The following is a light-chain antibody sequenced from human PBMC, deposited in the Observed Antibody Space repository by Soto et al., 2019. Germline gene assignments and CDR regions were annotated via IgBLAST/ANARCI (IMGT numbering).Light chain of an antibody. V-gene: IGKV3-15*01. CDR1: QSVSSK. Sequence: DIVMTQSPATLSVSPGERATLSCRASQSVSSKLAWYQQKPGQAPRLLIYDASTRATGIPDRFIGSGSGTEFTLTITSLQSEDFAIYYCQRYSDWPPWTFGQGTKVDIK. CDR2: DAS. J-gene: IGKJ1*01. CDR3: QRYSDWPPWT.